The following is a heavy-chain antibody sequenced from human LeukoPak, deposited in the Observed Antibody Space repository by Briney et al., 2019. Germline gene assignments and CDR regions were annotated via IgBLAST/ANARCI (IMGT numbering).Heavy chain of an antibody. J-gene: IGHJ4*02. CDR2: INRDGSET. V-gene: IGHV3-7*01. Sequence: GGSLRLSCAASGFTFSSYWMSWVRQAPGKGLEWVANINRDGSETFYVDSVKGRFTISRDNAKNSLCLQMNSLRVEDTAVYYCARSAWGGDDCWGQGTLVTVSS. CDR1: GFTFSSYW. CDR3: ARSAWGGDDC. D-gene: IGHD3-10*01.